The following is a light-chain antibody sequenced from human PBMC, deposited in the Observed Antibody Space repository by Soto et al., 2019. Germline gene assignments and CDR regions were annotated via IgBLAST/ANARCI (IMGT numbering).Light chain of an antibody. J-gene: IGKJ4*01. CDR2: AAS. V-gene: IGKV3-11*01. CDR1: RSVSSY. Sequence: EIVLTQSPATLSLSPGERATLSCGASRSVSSYLAWYQQKPGQAPRLIIYAASYRATGIPARFSGSVSGTDFTLTISSLGPDAFEVYYWRHRSDWPPRLTFGGGTKAEFK. CDR3: RHRSDWPPRLT.